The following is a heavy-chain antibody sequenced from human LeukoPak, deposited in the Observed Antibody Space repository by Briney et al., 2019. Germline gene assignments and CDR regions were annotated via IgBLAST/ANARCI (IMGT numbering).Heavy chain of an antibody. J-gene: IGHJ4*02. CDR3: ARDPIINDVGYFDY. CDR2: ISSSSSYI. CDR1: GFTFSRHG. Sequence: GRSLRLSCAPSGFTFSRHGMHWVRQAPGKGLEWVSSISSSSSYIYYADSVKGRFTISRDNAKNSLYLQMNSLRAEDTAVYYCARDPIINDVGYFDYWGQGTLVTVSS. D-gene: IGHD3-10*01. V-gene: IGHV3-21*01.